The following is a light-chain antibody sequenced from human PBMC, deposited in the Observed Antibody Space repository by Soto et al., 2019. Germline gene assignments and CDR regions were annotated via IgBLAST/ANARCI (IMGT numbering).Light chain of an antibody. J-gene: IGLJ3*02. Sequence: QSALTQPASVSWSPGQSIPISCTGTSSDVGGYNYVSWYQQQPGKAPKLMIYEVSNRPSGVSNRFSGSKSGNTAYLTISGLQADDEADYYCSSSTGSSTLVFGGGTKLTVL. V-gene: IGLV2-14*01. CDR2: EVS. CDR1: SSDVGGYNY. CDR3: SSSTGSSTLV.